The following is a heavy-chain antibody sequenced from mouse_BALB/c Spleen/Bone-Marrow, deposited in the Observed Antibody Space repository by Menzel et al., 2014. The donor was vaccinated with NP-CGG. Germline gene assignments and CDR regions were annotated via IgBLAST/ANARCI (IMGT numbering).Heavy chain of an antibody. D-gene: IGHD1-3*01. CDR2: ITSSGRT. J-gene: IGHJ2*01. V-gene: IGHV3-2*02. CDR3: ARSGNFFDY. Sequence: EVQLVESGPGLVKPSQSLSLTCTVTGYSITSGFAWNWIRQFPGNNLEWMGYITSSGRTSYHPSLKGRISITRDTSKNQFFLQLNSVTTEDTATYYCARSGNFFDYWGQGTTLTFSS. CDR1: GYSITSGFA.